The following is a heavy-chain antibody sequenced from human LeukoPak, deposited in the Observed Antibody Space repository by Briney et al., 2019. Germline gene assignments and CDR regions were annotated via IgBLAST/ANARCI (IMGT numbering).Heavy chain of an antibody. CDR2: IYYSGNT. V-gene: IGHV4-39*01. J-gene: IGHJ4*02. D-gene: IGHD3-22*01. CDR3: ARHEAYYYDSSGYPIFDY. Sequence: SETLSLTCTVSGDSISSSSYYWGWIRQPPGKGLEWIGSIYYSGNTYYNPSLKSRVTISVDTSKNQFSLKLSSVTAADTAVYYCARHEAYYYDSSGYPIFDYWGQGTQVTVSS. CDR1: GDSISSSSYY.